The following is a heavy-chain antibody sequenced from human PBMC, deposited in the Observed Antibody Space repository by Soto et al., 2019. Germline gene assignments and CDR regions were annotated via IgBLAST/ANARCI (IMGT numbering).Heavy chain of an antibody. CDR2: IYYSGST. D-gene: IGHD3-22*01. Sequence: QVQLQESGPGLVKPSQTLSLTCTVSGGSISSGGYYWSWIRQHPGKGLEWIGYIYYSGSTYYNPSLTSGVTISVDTSKNQFSLKLSTVTAADTAVYYCAMDSYYYDSSGYYYGPGDDGMDVWGQGTTVTVSS. CDR3: AMDSYYYDSSGYYYGPGDDGMDV. J-gene: IGHJ6*02. CDR1: GGSISSGGYY. V-gene: IGHV4-31*03.